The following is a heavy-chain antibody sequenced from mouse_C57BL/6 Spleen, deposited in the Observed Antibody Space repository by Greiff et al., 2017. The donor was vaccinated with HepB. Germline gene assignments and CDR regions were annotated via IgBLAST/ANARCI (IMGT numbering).Heavy chain of an antibody. V-gene: IGHV5-4*03. CDR2: INDGGSYT. CDR1: GFTFSSYA. CDR3: ARYYDYGYFDV. J-gene: IGHJ1*03. D-gene: IGHD2-4*01. Sequence: EVMLVESGGGLVKPGGSLKLSCAASGFTFSSYAMAWGRQNPEKRLEWVATINDGGSYTYYPDNVKGRVTISRDNAKNNLYLQMSQLKSEDTAMYYCARYYDYGYFDVWGTGTTVTVSS.